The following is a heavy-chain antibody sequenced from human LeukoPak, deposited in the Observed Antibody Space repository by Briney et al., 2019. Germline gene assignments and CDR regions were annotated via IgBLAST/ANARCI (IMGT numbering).Heavy chain of an antibody. CDR3: ARGTKTSQYSSSWYAAYYYYYMDV. CDR1: GGSFSGYY. J-gene: IGHJ6*03. V-gene: IGHV4-34*01. CDR2: INHSGST. D-gene: IGHD6-13*01. Sequence: PSETLSLTCAVYGGSFSGYYWSWIRQPPGKGLEWIGEINHSGSTNYNPSLKSRVTISVDTSKNQFSLKLSSVTAADTAVYYCARGTKTSQYSSSWYAAYYYYYMDVWGKGTTVTVSS.